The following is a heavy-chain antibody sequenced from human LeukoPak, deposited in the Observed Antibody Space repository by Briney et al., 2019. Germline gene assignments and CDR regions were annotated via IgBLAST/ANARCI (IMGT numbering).Heavy chain of an antibody. V-gene: IGHV4-38-2*02. Sequence: PSETLSLTCTVFGYSISSGYYWGWIRQPPGKGLEWIGSIYHSGSTYYNPSLKSRVTISVDTSKNQFSLKLSSVTAADTAVYYCARARDSSGYYYYFDYWGQGTLVTVSS. CDR1: GYSISSGYY. CDR2: IYHSGST. CDR3: ARARDSSGYYYYFDY. J-gene: IGHJ4*02. D-gene: IGHD3-22*01.